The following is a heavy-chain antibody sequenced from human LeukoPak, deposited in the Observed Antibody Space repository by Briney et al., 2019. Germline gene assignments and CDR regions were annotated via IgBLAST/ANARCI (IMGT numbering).Heavy chain of an antibody. D-gene: IGHD1-1*01. Sequence: GASVKVSCKASGYTFTSYGISWVRQAPGQGLEWMGWISAYNGNTNYAQKLQGRVTMTTDTSTSTAYMELRSLRSDDTAVYYCARDGTTGTTYYYYGMDVWGQGTTVTVSS. CDR2: ISAYNGNT. CDR3: ARDGTTGTTYYYYGMDV. V-gene: IGHV1-18*01. CDR1: GYTFTSYG. J-gene: IGHJ6*02.